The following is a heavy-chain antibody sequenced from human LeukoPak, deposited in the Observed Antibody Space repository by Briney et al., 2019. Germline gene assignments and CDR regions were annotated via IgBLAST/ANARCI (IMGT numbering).Heavy chain of an antibody. J-gene: IGHJ5*02. Sequence: ASVKVSCKASGYTFTSYDINWVRQATGQGLEWMGWMNPNSGNTGYAQKFQGRVTMTRNTSISTAYMELSSLRSEDTAVYYCARGKVLWFGENWFDPWGQGTLVTVSS. CDR2: MNPNSGNT. V-gene: IGHV1-8*01. CDR1: GYTFTSYD. D-gene: IGHD3-10*01. CDR3: ARGKVLWFGENWFDP.